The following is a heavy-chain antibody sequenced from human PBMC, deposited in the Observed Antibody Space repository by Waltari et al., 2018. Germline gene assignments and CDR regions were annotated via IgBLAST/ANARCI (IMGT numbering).Heavy chain of an antibody. CDR1: GYTFTAYD. Sequence: QVQLVQSGAELKKPGASVKVSCTAFGYTFTAYDLHWLRQAPGQGLEWMGSINPTSGDTKDARTFQGRITRTRDRSFSSAYMELSSLRSDDTAIYYGAKQYQQLVRYGMDVWGQGTTVTVSS. V-gene: IGHV1-2*02. CDR2: INPTSGDT. D-gene: IGHD2-2*01. CDR3: AKQYQQLVRYGMDV. J-gene: IGHJ6*02.